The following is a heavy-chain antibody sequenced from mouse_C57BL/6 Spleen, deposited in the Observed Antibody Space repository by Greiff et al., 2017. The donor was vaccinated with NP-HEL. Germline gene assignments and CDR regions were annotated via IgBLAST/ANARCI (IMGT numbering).Heavy chain of an antibody. CDR1: GYTFTDYY. V-gene: IGHV1-26*01. J-gene: IGHJ2*01. CDR3: ATYYSNPAWDY. CDR2: INPNNGGT. Sequence: EVQLQQSGPELVKPGASVKISCKASGYTFTDYYMNWVKQSHGKSLEWIGDINPNNGGTSYNQKFKGKATLTVDKSSSTAYMELRSLTSEDSAVYYCATYYSNPAWDYWGQGTTLTVSS. D-gene: IGHD2-5*01.